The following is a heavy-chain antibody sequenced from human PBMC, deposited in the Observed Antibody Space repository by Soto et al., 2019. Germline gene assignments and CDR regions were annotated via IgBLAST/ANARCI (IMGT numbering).Heavy chain of an antibody. V-gene: IGHV4-61*08. J-gene: IGHJ4*02. D-gene: IGHD6-19*01. CDR2: ILSGGGT. CDR1: GGSVSSDAYY. Sequence: SETLSLTCSVSGGSVSSDAYYWSWIRQPPGKTLEWIGFILSGGGTSTNPSLRSRLSISVDTSRKQFSLRLTSVTASDTGVYFCAKGFSSGWYVDSWGRGTLVTVSS. CDR3: AKGFSSGWYVDS.